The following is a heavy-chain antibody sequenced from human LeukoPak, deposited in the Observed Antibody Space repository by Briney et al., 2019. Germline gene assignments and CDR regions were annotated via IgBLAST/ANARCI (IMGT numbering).Heavy chain of an antibody. CDR1: GLTFSNYA. D-gene: IGHD5-24*01. V-gene: IGHV3-30*04. CDR2: VTYDGNNQ. CDR3: ARENRDGYNYDFDY. J-gene: IGHJ4*02. Sequence: GGSLRLSCVASGLTFSNYAMHWVRQTPGKGLEWVAVVTYDGNNQYYADSVKGRFTISRDNSKNTLYLQMNSLRTEDTAVYFCARENRDGYNYDFDYWGQGTLVTVSS.